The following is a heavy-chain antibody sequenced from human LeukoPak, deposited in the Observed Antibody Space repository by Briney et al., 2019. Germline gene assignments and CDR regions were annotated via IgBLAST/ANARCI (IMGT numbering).Heavy chain of an antibody. CDR1: GYRFTNYW. D-gene: IGHD6-19*01. CDR3: ARLTLSEAGHFDY. V-gene: IGHV5-51*01. J-gene: IGHJ4*02. CDR2: IYPGDSDT. Sequence: GESLKISCKGSGYRFTNYWIGWVRQMPGKGLEWMGIIYPGDSDTRYSPSFQGQVTISADKSISTAYLQWSSLKASDTAMYYCARLTLSEAGHFDYWGQGTLVTVSS.